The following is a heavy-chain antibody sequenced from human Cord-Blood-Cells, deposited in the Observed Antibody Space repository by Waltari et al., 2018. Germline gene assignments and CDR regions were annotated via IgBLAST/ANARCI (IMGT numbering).Heavy chain of an antibody. J-gene: IGHJ6*02. CDR1: GGSISSGGYY. V-gene: IGHV4-31*03. Sequence: QVQLQESGPGLVKPSQTLSLTCTVSGGSISSGGYYWSWIRQHPGKGLEWIGYSYYIRSTYSNPSLKGRVTKAVDTSKNQFSLKLSSVTAADTAVYYCARDGYCSGGSCYDGMDVWGQGTTVTVSS. CDR2: SYYIRST. D-gene: IGHD2-15*01. CDR3: ARDGYCSGGSCYDGMDV.